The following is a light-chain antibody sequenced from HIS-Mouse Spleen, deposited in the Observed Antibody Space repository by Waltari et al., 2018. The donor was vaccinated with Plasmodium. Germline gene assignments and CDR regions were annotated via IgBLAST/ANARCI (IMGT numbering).Light chain of an antibody. V-gene: IGLV3-27*01. CDR2: KDG. CDR3: YSAADNNWV. CDR1: VLAKKKY. J-gene: IGLJ3*02. Sequence: SYELTQPSSVSVSPGQTARITCSGDVLAKKKYARWFQQKQGQAPALVIYKDGERPSGNPGLFSGSSSGTTGTLTISGAQVEDEADYYCYSAADNNWVFGGGTKLTVL.